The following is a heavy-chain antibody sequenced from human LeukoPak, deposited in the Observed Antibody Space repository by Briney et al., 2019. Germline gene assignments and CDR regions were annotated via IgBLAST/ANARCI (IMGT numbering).Heavy chain of an antibody. CDR1: GFTFDDYA. CDR2: ISWNSGTI. Sequence: PGSSLTLFCAASGFTFDDYAMHWLRQAPGKGLAWVSGISWNSGTIGYADSVKGRFTISRDNAKNSLHLQMNSLRAEDTALYYCAKAVDQLLYSYYYAMDVWGQGTTVTVSS. CDR3: AKAVDQLLYSYYYAMDV. D-gene: IGHD2-2*02. J-gene: IGHJ6*02. V-gene: IGHV3-9*01.